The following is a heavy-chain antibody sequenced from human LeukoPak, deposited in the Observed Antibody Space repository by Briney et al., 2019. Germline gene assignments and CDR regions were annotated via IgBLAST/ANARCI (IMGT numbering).Heavy chain of an antibody. J-gene: IGHJ4*02. CDR1: GGSITNSTYY. Sequence: SETLSLTCTVSGGSITNSTYYWGWIRQPPGKGLEWIGSPYSSGSTYYNPSLKSRVTISVDTSKNQFSMELSYVTAADTALYFCARSTILEARPWDYWGQGTLLSVSS. CDR2: PYSSGST. CDR3: ARSTILEARPWDY. V-gene: IGHV4-39*07. D-gene: IGHD6-6*01.